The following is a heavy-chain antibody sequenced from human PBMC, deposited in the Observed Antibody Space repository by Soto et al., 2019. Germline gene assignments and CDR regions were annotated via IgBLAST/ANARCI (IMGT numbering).Heavy chain of an antibody. D-gene: IGHD3-10*01. Sequence: QLQLQESGPGLVKPSETLSLTCSVSGGPFSSGNYYWGWVRQPPGKGLEWLAAIHYSGKTSYNPSLRGRVPIPVDPSRKKFPLDRGSVTAAPTVVYYWAIINNEISGDDTFDTGGQGPMAIVSS. V-gene: IGHV4-39*01. CDR2: IHYSGKT. CDR1: GGPFSSGNYY. CDR3: AIINNEISGDDTFDT. J-gene: IGHJ3*02.